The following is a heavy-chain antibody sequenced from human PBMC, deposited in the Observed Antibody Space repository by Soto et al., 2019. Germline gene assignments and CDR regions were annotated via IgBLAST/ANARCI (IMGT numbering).Heavy chain of an antibody. CDR2: IIPIFGTA. Sequence: QVQLVQSGAEVKKPGSSVKVSCKAPGGTFSSYAISWVRQAPGQGLECMGGIIPIFGTAKYAQKFQGRVTITADESTSTGYMELSSLRSEDTAVYYCARSQGGSSSLAIYYYYYSGMDVWGQGTKVTVSS. CDR1: GGTFSSYA. D-gene: IGHD2-15*01. CDR3: ARSQGGSSSLAIYYYYYSGMDV. J-gene: IGHJ6*02. V-gene: IGHV1-69*01.